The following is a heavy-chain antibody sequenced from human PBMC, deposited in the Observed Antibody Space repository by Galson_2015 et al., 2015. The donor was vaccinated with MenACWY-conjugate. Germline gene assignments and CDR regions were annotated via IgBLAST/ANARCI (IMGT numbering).Heavy chain of an antibody. D-gene: IGHD6-13*01. J-gene: IGHJ4*02. V-gene: IGHV3-66*02. CDR1: GFTVSSNY. CDR3: ARTGIVAAAGRGYFDY. CDR2: IYSGGST. Sequence: LRLSCAASGFTVSSNYMSWVRQAPGKGLEWVSVIYSGGSTYYADSVKGRFTISRDNSKNTLYLQMNSLRAEDTAVYYCARTGIVAAAGRGYFDYWGQGTLVTASS.